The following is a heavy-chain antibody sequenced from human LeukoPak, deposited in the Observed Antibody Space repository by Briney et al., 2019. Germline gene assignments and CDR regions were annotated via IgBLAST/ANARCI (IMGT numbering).Heavy chain of an antibody. Sequence: GASVKVSCKASGYTFAGYYMHWVRQAPGQGLEWMGWINPNSGGTNYAQKFQGRVTMTRDTSISTAYMELSRLRSDDTAVYHCARDLIRQQLVGGFVFDPWGQGTLVTVSS. CDR1: GYTFAGYY. J-gene: IGHJ5*02. CDR3: ARDLIRQQLVGGFVFDP. V-gene: IGHV1-2*02. CDR2: INPNSGGT. D-gene: IGHD6-6*01.